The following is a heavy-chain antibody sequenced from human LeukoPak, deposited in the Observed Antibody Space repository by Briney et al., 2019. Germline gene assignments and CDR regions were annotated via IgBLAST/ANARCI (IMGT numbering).Heavy chain of an antibody. CDR2: ILYDGSNK. J-gene: IGHJ5*02. Sequence: GGSLRLSCAASGFTFSSYAMHWVRQAPGKGLEWVAVILYDGSNKYYADSVKGRFTISRDNSKNTLYLQMNSLRAEDTAVYYCARDSTIFGVVPITWGQGTLVTVSS. CDR3: ARDSTIFGVVPIT. D-gene: IGHD3-3*01. CDR1: GFTFSSYA. V-gene: IGHV3-30-3*01.